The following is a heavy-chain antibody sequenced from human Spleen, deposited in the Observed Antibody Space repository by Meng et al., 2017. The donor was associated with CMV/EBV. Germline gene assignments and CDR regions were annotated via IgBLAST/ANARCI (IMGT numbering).Heavy chain of an antibody. CDR1: GFTFDGHG. J-gene: IGHJ4*01. D-gene: IGHD3-3*01. Sequence: GESLKISCAASGFTFDGHGMSWVRQVPGKGLEWVAGIKWNGGSTDYADSVKGRFTISRDNAKNSLYLQMNSLRAEDTALYYCAKGIGDFWSGYEYWGQERWSPSPQ. CDR3: AKGIGDFWSGYEY. CDR2: IKWNGGST. V-gene: IGHV3-20*04.